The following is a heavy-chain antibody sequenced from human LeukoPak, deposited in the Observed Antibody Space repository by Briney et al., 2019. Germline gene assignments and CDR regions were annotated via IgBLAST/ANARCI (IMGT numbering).Heavy chain of an antibody. V-gene: IGHV4-61*02. CDR3: ARDFTGSSGYYYPPEYYYYYYMDV. CDR1: GYSISSGYY. D-gene: IGHD3-22*01. Sequence: PSETLSLTCTVSGYSISSGYYWGWIRQPAGKGLEWIGRIYTSGSTNYNPSLKSRVTISVDTSKNQFSLKLSSVTAADTAVYYCARDFTGSSGYYYPPEYYYYYYMDVWGKGTTVTVSS. CDR2: IYTSGST. J-gene: IGHJ6*03.